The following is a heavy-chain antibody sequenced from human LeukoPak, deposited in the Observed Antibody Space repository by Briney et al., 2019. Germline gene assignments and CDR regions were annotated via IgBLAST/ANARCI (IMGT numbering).Heavy chain of an antibody. CDR1: GFTFSSYA. Sequence: PGGSLRLSCAASGFTFSSYAMSWVRQAPGKGLEWVSAISGSGGSTYYADSVKGRFTISRDNSKNTLYLQMNSLRAEDTAVYYCARVPRPPGYSSSSWYYGMDVWGQGTTVTVSS. J-gene: IGHJ6*02. CDR2: ISGSGGST. V-gene: IGHV3-23*01. CDR3: ARVPRPPGYSSSSWYYGMDV. D-gene: IGHD6-6*01.